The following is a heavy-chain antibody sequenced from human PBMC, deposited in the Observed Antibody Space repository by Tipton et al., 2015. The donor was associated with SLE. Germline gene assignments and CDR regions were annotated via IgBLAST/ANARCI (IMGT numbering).Heavy chain of an antibody. V-gene: IGHV4-34*01. D-gene: IGHD4-17*01. J-gene: IGHJ3*02. Sequence: SLTCAVSGGSFVGYYWNWIRQPPGKGLEWIGEIKHSGRTNYNPSLKSRVTMSVDMSKNQFSLKLSSVTAADTAVYYCARDRDGDDRDVLDIWGQGTLVTVSS. CDR2: IKHSGRT. CDR1: GGSFVGYY. CDR3: ARDRDGDDRDVLDI.